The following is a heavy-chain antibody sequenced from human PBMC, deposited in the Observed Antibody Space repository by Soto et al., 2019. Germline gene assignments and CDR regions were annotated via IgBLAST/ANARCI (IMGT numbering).Heavy chain of an antibody. D-gene: IGHD3-3*01. V-gene: IGHV3-30*18. CDR1: GFTFSSYG. CDR2: ISYDGSNK. Sequence: SLRLSCAASGFTFSSYGMHWVRQAPGKGLEWVAVISYDGSNKYYADSVKGRFTISRDNSKNTLYLQMNSLRAEDTAVYYCAKDRRITIFGVDWSGYYYGMDVWGQGTTVTVSS. CDR3: AKDRRITIFGVDWSGYYYGMDV. J-gene: IGHJ6*02.